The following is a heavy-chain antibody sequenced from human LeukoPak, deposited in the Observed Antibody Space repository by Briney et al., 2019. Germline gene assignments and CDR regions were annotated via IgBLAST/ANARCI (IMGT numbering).Heavy chain of an antibody. V-gene: IGHV3-30*04. CDR3: ARSYWNGNYYYSGLDV. Sequence: GRSLRLSCAASGFTLRTYAMHWVRQAPVAGLEWVAVISYDGGNKIYAHPLKGRFSISRVNSKNTLYLQMNSLRAEDTAVYYCARSYWNGNYYYSGLDVWGQGTTVIVSS. CDR2: ISYDGGNK. J-gene: IGHJ6*02. D-gene: IGHD1-1*01. CDR1: GFTLRTYA.